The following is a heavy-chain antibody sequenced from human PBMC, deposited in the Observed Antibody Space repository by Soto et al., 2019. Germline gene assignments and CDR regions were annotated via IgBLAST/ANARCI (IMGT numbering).Heavy chain of an antibody. D-gene: IGHD2-2*01. J-gene: IGHJ6*02. CDR1: GYSFTSYW. CDR2: IDPSDSYT. CDR3: ARLGEYCSSTSCYPRYGMDV. Sequence: GESLKISCKGSGYSFTSYWISWVRQMPGKGLEWMGRIDPSDSYTNYSPSFQGHVTISADKSISTAYLQWSSLKASDTAMYYCARLGEYCSSTSCYPRYGMDVWGQGTTVTVSS. V-gene: IGHV5-10-1*01.